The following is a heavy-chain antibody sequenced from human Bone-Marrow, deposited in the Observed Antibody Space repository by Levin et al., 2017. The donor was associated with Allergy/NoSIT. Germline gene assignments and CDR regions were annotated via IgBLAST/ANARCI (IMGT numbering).Heavy chain of an antibody. D-gene: IGHD2-2*01. J-gene: IGHJ4*02. CDR2: ISSSGSTI. Sequence: KAGGSLRLSCAASGFTFSDYYMSWIRQAPGKGLEWVSYISSSGSTIYYADSVKGRFTISRDNAKNSLYLQMNSLRAEDTAVYYCARDRGPLVPAAIGYWGQGTLVTVSS. CDR1: GFTFSDYY. CDR3: ARDRGPLVPAAIGY. V-gene: IGHV3-11*01.